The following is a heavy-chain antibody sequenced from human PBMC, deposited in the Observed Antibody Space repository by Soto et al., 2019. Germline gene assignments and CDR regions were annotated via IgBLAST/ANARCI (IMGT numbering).Heavy chain of an antibody. Sequence: EVQLLESGGDLIQPGGSLRLCCAASGFTFSSYAMSWVRQAPGKGLGWVSAISSSGGSTFYADSVKGRFTISRDNSRNTLYLQMNSLRAEDTAIYYCAKYQPMTQPRPYFDYWGQGTLVTVSS. CDR3: AKYQPMTQPRPYFDY. D-gene: IGHD3-22*01. CDR2: ISSSGGST. V-gene: IGHV3-23*01. CDR1: GFTFSSYA. J-gene: IGHJ4*02.